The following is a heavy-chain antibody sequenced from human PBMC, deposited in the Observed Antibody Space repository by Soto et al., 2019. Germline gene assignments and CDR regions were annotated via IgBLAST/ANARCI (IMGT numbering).Heavy chain of an antibody. CDR1: GVTFNNYA. J-gene: IGHJ3*02. D-gene: IGHD7-27*01. CDR2: ISGTGGST. Sequence: PCGSLSLSWAAAGVTFNNYALNWVRQAPGKGLEWVSSISGTGGSTFYAGSAKGRFTISRDNSKNTLFLQMTSLRAEDTAVYYCGKGNSKWGTGDAFDIWGQGTMVTVSS. V-gene: IGHV3-23*01. CDR3: GKGNSKWGTGDAFDI.